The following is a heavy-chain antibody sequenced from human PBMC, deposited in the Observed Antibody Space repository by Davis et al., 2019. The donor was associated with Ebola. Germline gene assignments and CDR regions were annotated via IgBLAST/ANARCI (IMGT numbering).Heavy chain of an antibody. Sequence: GESLKISCAASGFTFSSYGMHWVRQAPGKGLEWVAVTSYDGSNKYSTDSMKGRFTISRDNSKNTLYLQMNSLRAEDTAVYYCAKGRTVTDDYMDVWGKGTTVTVSS. J-gene: IGHJ6*03. V-gene: IGHV3-30*18. CDR1: GFTFSSYG. CDR2: TSYDGSNK. CDR3: AKGRTVTDDYMDV. D-gene: IGHD1-1*01.